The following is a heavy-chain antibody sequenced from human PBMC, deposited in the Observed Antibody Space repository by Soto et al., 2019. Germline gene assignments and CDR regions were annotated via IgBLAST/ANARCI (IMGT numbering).Heavy chain of an antibody. D-gene: IGHD6-13*01. CDR3: ARPSHGRAAAGTFDY. J-gene: IGHJ4*02. CDR2: IYYSGST. CDR1: GGSISSSSYY. V-gene: IGHV4-39*01. Sequence: QLQLQESGPGLVKPSETLSLTCTVSGGSISSSSYYWGWIRQPPGKGLEWIGSIYYSGSTYYNPSLKSRVTISVDTSKNQFSLKLSSVTAADTAVYYSARPSHGRAAAGTFDYWGQGTLVTVSS.